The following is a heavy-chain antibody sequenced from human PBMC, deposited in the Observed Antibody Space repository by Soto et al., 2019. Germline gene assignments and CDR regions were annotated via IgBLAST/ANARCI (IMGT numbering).Heavy chain of an antibody. V-gene: IGHV3-11*01. Sequence: SLRLSCAASGFSVSDFYMIWFRQAPGKGLERVSYISRSGSSINYADSVQGRFTISRDNAKNSLHLQMNSLRAEDTAIYYCARRGSTGWYETYFDYWGQGTLVTVSS. CDR3: ARRGSTGWYETYFDY. J-gene: IGHJ4*02. D-gene: IGHD6-19*01. CDR2: ISRSGSSI. CDR1: GFSVSDFY.